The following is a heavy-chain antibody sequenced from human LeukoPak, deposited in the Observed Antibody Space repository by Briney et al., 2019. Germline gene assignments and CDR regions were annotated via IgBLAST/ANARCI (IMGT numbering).Heavy chain of an antibody. D-gene: IGHD1-26*01. CDR2: ISTSGSYI. CDR1: GFTFNTYS. CDR3: ARRGASTGAFDI. J-gene: IGHJ3*02. Sequence: GGSLRLSCEASGFTFNTYSMSWVRQAPGKGLEWASSISTSGSYIYYADSVKGRFTISRDNAKNSLYLQMNSLKGEDTAVYYCARRGASTGAFDIWGQGTMVTVSS. V-gene: IGHV3-21*01.